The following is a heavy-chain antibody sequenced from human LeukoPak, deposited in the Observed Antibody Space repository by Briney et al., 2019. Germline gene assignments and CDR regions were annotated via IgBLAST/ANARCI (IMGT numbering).Heavy chain of an antibody. J-gene: IGHJ4*02. D-gene: IGHD5-24*01. V-gene: IGHV3-21*01. Sequence: PGGSLRLSCAASGFTFRHYSMNWDRQTPGKGLEGVSYISRSSSYINYADSVKGRFTISRDNARNSLFLQMNSLRADDTAVYYCVKDGGDGYNEGFDYWGQGPLVTVSS. CDR2: ISRSSSYI. CDR1: GFTFRHYS. CDR3: VKDGGDGYNEGFDY.